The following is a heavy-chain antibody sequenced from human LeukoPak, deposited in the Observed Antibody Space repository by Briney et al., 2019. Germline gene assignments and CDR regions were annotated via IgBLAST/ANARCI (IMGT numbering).Heavy chain of an antibody. V-gene: IGHV1-2*02. CDR3: ARGFGDWGLSWFDP. Sequence: ASVKVSCKASGYTFTGYYMHWVRQAPGQGLEWMGWINPNSGGTNYAQKFQGRVTMTRDTSISTAYMELSRLRSDDTAVYYCARGFGDWGLSWFDPWGQGTLVTVSS. CDR2: INPNSGGT. D-gene: IGHD3-10*01. J-gene: IGHJ5*02. CDR1: GYTFTGYY.